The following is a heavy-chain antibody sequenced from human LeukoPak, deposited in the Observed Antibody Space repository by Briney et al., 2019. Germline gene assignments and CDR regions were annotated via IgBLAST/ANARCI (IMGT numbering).Heavy chain of an antibody. CDR1: GFTFSSYA. V-gene: IGHV3-30*04. D-gene: IGHD5-12*01. Sequence: PGGSLRLYCAASGFTFSSYAMHWVRQAPGKGLEWVAVISYDGSNKYYADSVKGRFTISRDNSKNTLYLQMNSLRAEDTAVYYCARGLRPYYYGMDVWGQGTTVTVSS. CDR3: ARGLRPYYYGMDV. CDR2: ISYDGSNK. J-gene: IGHJ6*02.